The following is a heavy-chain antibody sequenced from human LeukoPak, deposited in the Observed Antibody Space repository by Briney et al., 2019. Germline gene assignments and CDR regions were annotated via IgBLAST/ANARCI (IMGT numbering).Heavy chain of an antibody. CDR2: ISGSGGST. CDR1: GFTFGSYA. CDR3: AKAGTMVRGVIFRFDY. V-gene: IGHV3-23*01. J-gene: IGHJ4*02. D-gene: IGHD3-10*01. Sequence: GGSLGLSCAAPGFTFGSYAMSWVRQAPGKGLEWVSAISGSGGSTYYADSVKGRFTISRDNSKNTLYLQMNSLRAEDTAVYYCAKAGTMVRGVIFRFDYWGQGTLVTVSS.